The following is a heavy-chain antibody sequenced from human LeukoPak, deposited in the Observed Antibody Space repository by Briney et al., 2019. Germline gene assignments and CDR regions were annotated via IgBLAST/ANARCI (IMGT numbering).Heavy chain of an antibody. CDR1: GFTFSSYS. J-gene: IGHJ4*02. CDR2: ISSSSSYI. D-gene: IGHD5-12*01. Sequence: GGSLRLSCAASGFTFSSYSMNWVRQAPGKGLEWVSSISSSSSYIYYADSVKSRFTISRDNAKNSLYLQMNSLRAEDTAVYYCARDLRVATQKGDYFDYWGQGTLVTVSS. V-gene: IGHV3-21*01. CDR3: ARDLRVATQKGDYFDY.